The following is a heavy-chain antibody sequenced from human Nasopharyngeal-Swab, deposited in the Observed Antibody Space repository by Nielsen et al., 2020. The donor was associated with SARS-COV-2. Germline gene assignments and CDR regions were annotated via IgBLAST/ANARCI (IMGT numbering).Heavy chain of an antibody. J-gene: IGHJ4*02. D-gene: IGHD5-18*01. CDR2: ISSSGSTI. CDR3: ARVRYSYGYAQFDY. Sequence: GGSLRRSCAGSGFTFSSYEMNWVRQAPGKGLEWVSYISSSGSTIYYADSVKGRFTISRDNAKNSLYLQMNSLRAEDTAVYYCARVRYSYGYAQFDYWGQGTLVTVSS. V-gene: IGHV3-48*03. CDR1: GFTFSSYE.